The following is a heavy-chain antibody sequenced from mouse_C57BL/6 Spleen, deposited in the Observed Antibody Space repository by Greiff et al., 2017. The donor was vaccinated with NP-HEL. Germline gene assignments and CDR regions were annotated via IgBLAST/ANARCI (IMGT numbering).Heavy chain of an antibody. CDR2: IYPGSGNT. V-gene: IGHV1-76*01. Sequence: QVQLQQSGAELVRPGASVKLSCKASGYTFTDYYINWVKQRPGQGPEWIARIYPGSGNTYYNEKFKGKATLTAEKSSSTAYMQLSSLTSEDSAVYFCARSNYGSSSYFDYWGQGTTLTVSS. CDR3: ARSNYGSSSYFDY. J-gene: IGHJ2*01. CDR1: GYTFTDYY. D-gene: IGHD1-1*01.